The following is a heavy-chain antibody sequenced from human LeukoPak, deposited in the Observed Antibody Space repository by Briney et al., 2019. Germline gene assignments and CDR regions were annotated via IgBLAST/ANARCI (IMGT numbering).Heavy chain of an antibody. Sequence: GGSLRLSCAASGFTFSSYWMSWVRQAPGKGPEWVANIKQDGSEKYYVDSVKGRFTISRDNAKNSLYLQMNSLRAEDTAVYYCARARSGSYFDYWGQGTLVTVSS. V-gene: IGHV3-7*01. CDR1: GFTFSSYW. J-gene: IGHJ4*02. CDR2: IKQDGSEK. CDR3: ARARSGSYFDY. D-gene: IGHD1-26*01.